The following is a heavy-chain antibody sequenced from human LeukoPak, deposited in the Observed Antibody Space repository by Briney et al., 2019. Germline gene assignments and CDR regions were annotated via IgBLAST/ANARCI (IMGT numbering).Heavy chain of an antibody. CDR1: GFTFSSAW. CDR2: INRDGSST. J-gene: IGHJ6*02. Sequence: GGSLRLSCAASGFTFSSAWMHWVRQTPGKGLVWVSRINRDGSSTNYADSVKGRFTISRDNAKNMVNLQMNSLRAEDTAIYYCTRAYSYAMAVWGQGTTVTVSS. D-gene: IGHD2-21*01. CDR3: TRAYSYAMAV. V-gene: IGHV3-74*01.